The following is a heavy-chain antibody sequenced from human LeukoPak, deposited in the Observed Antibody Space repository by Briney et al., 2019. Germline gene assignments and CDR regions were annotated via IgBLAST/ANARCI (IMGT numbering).Heavy chain of an antibody. D-gene: IGHD6-19*01. CDR2: INSDGSST. CDR3: ARVKNYDGAIAVAGLDAFDI. V-gene: IGHV3-74*01. Sequence: GGSLRLSCAASGFTFSSYWMHWVRQAPGKGLVWVSRINSDGSSTSYADSVKGRFTISRDNAKNTLYLQMNSLRAEDTAVYYCARVKNYDGAIAVAGLDAFDIWGQGTMVTVSS. J-gene: IGHJ3*02. CDR1: GFTFSSYW.